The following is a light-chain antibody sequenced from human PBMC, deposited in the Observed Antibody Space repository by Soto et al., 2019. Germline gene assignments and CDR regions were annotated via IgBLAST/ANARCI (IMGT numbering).Light chain of an antibody. J-gene: IGKJ4*01. V-gene: IGKV3-15*01. Sequence: EIVMTQSPATLSVSPGERATLSCRASQSVSSDLAWYQQKPGQAPRLLIYGASTRATSIAARFSGSGSGTEFTLTITSLQSEDFAVYYCQQYNSWPPTFGGGTKVEI. CDR1: QSVSSD. CDR2: GAS. CDR3: QQYNSWPPT.